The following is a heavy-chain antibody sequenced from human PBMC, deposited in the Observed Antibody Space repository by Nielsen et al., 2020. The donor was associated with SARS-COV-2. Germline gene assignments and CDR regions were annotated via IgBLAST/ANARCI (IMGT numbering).Heavy chain of an antibody. Sequence: SVKVSCKASGYTFTGYYMHWVRQAPGQGLEWMGGIIPMFGTANYTQKFQRRVTITADESTSTAYMELNSLRSEDTAVYYCATEGDERFGCGNTSCFPLGNWGQGTLVTVSS. CDR1: GYTFTGYY. CDR3: ATEGDERFGCGNTSCFPLGN. D-gene: IGHD2-2*01. CDR2: IIPMFGTA. V-gene: IGHV1-69*13. J-gene: IGHJ4*02.